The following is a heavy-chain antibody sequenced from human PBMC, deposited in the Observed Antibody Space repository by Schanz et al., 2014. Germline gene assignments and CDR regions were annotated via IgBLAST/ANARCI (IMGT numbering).Heavy chain of an antibody. V-gene: IGHV3-23*01. CDR2: FIVDSGNT. Sequence: EVQLLESGGGLVRPGGSLRLSCAASGFTFSNYAMSWVRQAPGKGLEWVSGFIVDSGNTYYAGSVKGRFSISGDYSKNTLYLQMSSLRAEDTAIYYCAKLSSSGRLAGYFDYWGQGALVTVSS. CDR1: GFTFSNYA. D-gene: IGHD6-19*01. CDR3: AKLSSSGRLAGYFDY. J-gene: IGHJ4*02.